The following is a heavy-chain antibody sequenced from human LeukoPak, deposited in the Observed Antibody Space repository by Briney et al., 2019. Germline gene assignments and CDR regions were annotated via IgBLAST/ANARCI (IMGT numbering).Heavy chain of an antibody. CDR3: ARETGIAVGSTYYYGMDV. D-gene: IGHD6-19*01. Sequence: SVKVSCKASGGTFSSYAISWVRQAPGQGLEWMGGIIPIFGTANYAQKFQGRVTITADESTSTAYMELSSLRSEDTAVYYCARETGIAVGSTYYYGMDVWGQGTTVTVSS. CDR1: GGTFSSYA. J-gene: IGHJ6*02. V-gene: IGHV1-69*13. CDR2: IIPIFGTA.